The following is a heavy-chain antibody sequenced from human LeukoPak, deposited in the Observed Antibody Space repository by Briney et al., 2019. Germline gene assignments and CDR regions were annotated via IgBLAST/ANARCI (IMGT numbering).Heavy chain of an antibody. V-gene: IGHV4-34*01. CDR2: INHSGST. Sequence: SETLSLTCAVYGGSFSGYYWSWIRRPPGKGLEWIGEINHSGSTNYNPSLKSRVTISVDTSKNQFSLKLSSVTAADTAVYYCARFTLYYYGSGSLNAYYFDYWGQGTLATVSS. CDR3: ARFTLYYYGSGSLNAYYFDY. J-gene: IGHJ4*02. CDR1: GGSFSGYY. D-gene: IGHD3-10*01.